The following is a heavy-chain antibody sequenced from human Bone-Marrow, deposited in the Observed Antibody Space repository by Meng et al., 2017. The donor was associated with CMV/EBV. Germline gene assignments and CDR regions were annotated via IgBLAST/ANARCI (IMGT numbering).Heavy chain of an antibody. Sequence: SGPTLVKPTQTLTLTCTFSGFSLSTTGGGVGWIRQPPGKALGWLAVIYWNDDYRYSSSLSSRLTITKDTSKNKAVLKMTNIDPLDTATYYCAHNAEIERSRYFDYWGQGTLVTVSS. J-gene: IGHJ4*02. CDR1: GFSLSTTGGG. D-gene: IGHD1-1*01. V-gene: IGHV2-5*01. CDR3: AHNAEIERSRYFDY. CDR2: IYWNDDY.